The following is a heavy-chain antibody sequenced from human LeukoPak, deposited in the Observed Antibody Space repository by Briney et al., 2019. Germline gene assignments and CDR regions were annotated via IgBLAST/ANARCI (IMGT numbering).Heavy chain of an antibody. D-gene: IGHD6-13*01. V-gene: IGHV3-7*01. Sequence: GGSLRLSCAASGFTFSSYAMHWVRQAPGKGLEWVANIKQDGSEKYYVDSVKGRFTISRDNAKNSLYLQMNSLRAEDTAVYYCARRWWQQLVVTLFDYWGQGTLVTASS. J-gene: IGHJ4*02. CDR1: GFTFSSYA. CDR2: IKQDGSEK. CDR3: ARRWWQQLVVTLFDY.